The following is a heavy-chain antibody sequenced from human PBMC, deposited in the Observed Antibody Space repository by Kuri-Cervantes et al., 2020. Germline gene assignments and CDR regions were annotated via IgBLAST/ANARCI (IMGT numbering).Heavy chain of an antibody. V-gene: IGHV1-2*02. D-gene: IGHD2-8*01. CDR1: GYTFSGYY. Sequence: ASVNVSCKASGYTFSGYYMHWVRQAPGQGLEWMGWINPNSGGTNYAQKFQGRVTMTRDTSISTAYMELSRLRSDDTAVYYCARVKSVIMAQHFDYWGQGTLVTVSS. J-gene: IGHJ4*02. CDR2: INPNSGGT. CDR3: ARVKSVIMAQHFDY.